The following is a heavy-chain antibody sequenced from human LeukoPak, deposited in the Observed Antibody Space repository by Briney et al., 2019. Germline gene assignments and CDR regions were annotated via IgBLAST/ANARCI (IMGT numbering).Heavy chain of an antibody. CDR1: GFTFSSYG. D-gene: IGHD3-10*01. V-gene: IGHV3-30*02. CDR3: AKDHLSGPDYYYYYYMDV. CDR2: IRYDGSNK. J-gene: IGHJ6*03. Sequence: GGSLRLSCAASGFTFSSYGMGWVRQAPGKGLEWVAFIRYDGSNKYYADSVKGRFTISRDNSKNTLYLQMNSLRAEDTAVYYCAKDHLSGPDYYYYYYMDVWGKGTTVTISS.